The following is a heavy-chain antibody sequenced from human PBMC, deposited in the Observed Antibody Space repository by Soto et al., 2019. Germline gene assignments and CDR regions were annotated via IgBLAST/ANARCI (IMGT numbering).Heavy chain of an antibody. CDR3: ARGLSVTVTTPSYYFGY. D-gene: IGHD4-17*01. Sequence: QVQLQESGPGLVKPSQTLSLTCTVSVGSLSSGDYYWSWIRQPPVECLEWIGYIYHSGSTHYNPSLTRRVTLSVDTSKNQFSLKLTSVTSADTAVDYCARGLSVTVTTPSYYFGYCVQGTLATVSS. V-gene: IGHV4-30-4*01. CDR1: VGSLSSGDYY. CDR2: IYHSGST. J-gene: IGHJ4*02.